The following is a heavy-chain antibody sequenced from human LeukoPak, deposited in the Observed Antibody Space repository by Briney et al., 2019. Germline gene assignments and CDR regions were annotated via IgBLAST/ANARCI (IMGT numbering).Heavy chain of an antibody. J-gene: IGHJ4*02. V-gene: IGHV1-2*02. CDR2: INPNNGST. Sequence: GASVRVSYKASGYTFTVYYMQWVRQAPGQGLEWMGWINPNNGSTNYAQNFQGRVTMNRHKSISTAYMELSRLRSDDTGVYYCARVDNTFGGLIGNAVDYWGQGTLVTVSS. CDR1: GYTFTVYY. D-gene: IGHD3-16*02. CDR3: ARVDNTFGGLIGNAVDY.